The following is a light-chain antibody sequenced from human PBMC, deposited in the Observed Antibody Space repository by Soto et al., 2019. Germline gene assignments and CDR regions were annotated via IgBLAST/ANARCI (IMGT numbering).Light chain of an antibody. CDR2: GAS. Sequence: EIVMTQSPATLSVSPGERATLSCRASQSVSSNLAWYQQKPGQAPRLLIYGASTRATGIPGRFSGSGSGTEFTLTISSLQSEDFAVYDCQQYNNWPLTFGQGTRLEIK. V-gene: IGKV3-15*01. CDR3: QQYNNWPLT. CDR1: QSVSSN. J-gene: IGKJ5*01.